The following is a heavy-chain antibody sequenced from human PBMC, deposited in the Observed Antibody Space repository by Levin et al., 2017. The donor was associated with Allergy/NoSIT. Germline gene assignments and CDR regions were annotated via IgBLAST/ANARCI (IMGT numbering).Heavy chain of an antibody. CDR1: GDSISGHY. J-gene: IGHJ4*02. Sequence: SETLSLTCTVSGDSISGHYWDWIRQPPGKGLEWMGYIYYSGSTYYNPSLESRVTISLDTSKNQFSLKLSSVTAADTALYYCARGHYDSRGYSNPFDYWGQGILVTVSS. CDR2: IYYSGST. CDR3: ARGHYDSRGYSNPFDY. V-gene: IGHV4-59*11. D-gene: IGHD3-22*01.